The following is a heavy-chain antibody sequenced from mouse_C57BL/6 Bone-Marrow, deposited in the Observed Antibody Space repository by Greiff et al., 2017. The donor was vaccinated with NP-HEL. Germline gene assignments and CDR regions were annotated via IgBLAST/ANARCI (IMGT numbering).Heavy chain of an antibody. CDR1: GFTFSSYG. V-gene: IGHV5-6*01. CDR2: ISSGGSYT. Sequence: EVQGVESGGDLVKPGGSLKLSCAASGFTFSSYGMSWVRQTPDKRLEWVATISSGGSYTYYPDSVKGRFTISRDNAKNTLYLQMSSLKSEDTAMYYCARHERTTVVANDYWGQGTTLTVAS. CDR3: ARHERTTVVANDY. D-gene: IGHD1-1*01. J-gene: IGHJ2*01.